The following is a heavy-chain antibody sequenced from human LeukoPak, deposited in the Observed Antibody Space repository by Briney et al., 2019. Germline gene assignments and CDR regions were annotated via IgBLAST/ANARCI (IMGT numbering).Heavy chain of an antibody. CDR2: ISGSGGST. CDR3: ARDGYYYDSSGKIDY. D-gene: IGHD3-22*01. J-gene: IGHJ4*02. CDR1: GFTFSSYA. V-gene: IGHV3-23*01. Sequence: GGSLRLSCAASGFTFSSYAMSWVRQAPGKGLEWVSAISGSGGSTYYADSVKGRFTISRDNSKNTLYLQMNSLRAEDTAVYYCARDGYYYDSSGKIDYWGQGTLVTVSS.